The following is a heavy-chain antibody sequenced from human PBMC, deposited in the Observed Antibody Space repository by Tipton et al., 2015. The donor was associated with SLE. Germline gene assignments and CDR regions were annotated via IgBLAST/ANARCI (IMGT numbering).Heavy chain of an antibody. CDR2: MYYSGST. CDR1: GGSISSRNYY. CDR3: ARGISLYYYYYMDV. D-gene: IGHD3-10*01. Sequence: TLSLTCIVSGGSISSRNYYWGWIRQPPGKGLEWIGSMYYSGSTYYNPSLKSRVTILEDTSKNQFSLKLRSVTAADTAVYYCARGISLYYYYYMDVWGKGTTVTVSS. J-gene: IGHJ6*03. V-gene: IGHV4-39*07.